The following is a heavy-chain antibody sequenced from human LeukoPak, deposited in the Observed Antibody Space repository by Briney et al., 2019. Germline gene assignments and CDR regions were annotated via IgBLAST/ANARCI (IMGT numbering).Heavy chain of an antibody. V-gene: IGHV3-23*01. J-gene: IGHJ4*02. CDR1: GFTFSSYV. D-gene: IGHD3-22*01. Sequence: GGSLRLSCAASGFTFSSYVMNWVRQAPGKGLEWVSGISGSGDNTYYADSVKGRFTISRDNSKNTLYVQVNSLGTEDTAAYYCAKGSYYDSSGSFYFDYWGQRTLVTVSS. CDR3: AKGSYYDSSGSFYFDY. CDR2: ISGSGDNT.